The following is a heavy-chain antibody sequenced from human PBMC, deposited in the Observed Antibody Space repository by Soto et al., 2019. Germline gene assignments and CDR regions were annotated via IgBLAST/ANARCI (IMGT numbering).Heavy chain of an antibody. CDR3: ARGLNHDFWSGYRWS. D-gene: IGHD3-3*01. CDR1: GGSFSGYY. V-gene: IGHV4-34*01. CDR2: INHSGST. J-gene: IGHJ5*02. Sequence: QVQLQQWGAGLLKPSETLSLTCAVYGGSFSGYYWSWIRQPPGKGLEWIGEINHSGSTNYNPSLKSRVTISVDTSKNQFSLKLSSGTAADTAVYYCARGLNHDFWSGYRWSWGQGTLVTVSS.